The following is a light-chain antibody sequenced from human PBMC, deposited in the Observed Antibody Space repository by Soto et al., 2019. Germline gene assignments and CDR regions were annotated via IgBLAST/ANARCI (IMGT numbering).Light chain of an antibody. CDR2: AAS. CDR1: QGIRDA. Sequence: DIQMTQSPSSLSASVGDRVTITCRASQGIRDALGWYQQKPGKAPKRLIYAASSLQSGVPSRFSGSGSGTEFTLTISSLQPDDFATYYCLQHKSYPRTFGQGTKVEIK. CDR3: LQHKSYPRT. J-gene: IGKJ1*01. V-gene: IGKV1-17*01.